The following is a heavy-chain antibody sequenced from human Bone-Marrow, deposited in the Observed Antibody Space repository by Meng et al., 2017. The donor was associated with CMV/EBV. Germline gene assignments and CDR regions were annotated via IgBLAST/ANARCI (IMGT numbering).Heavy chain of an antibody. V-gene: IGHV1-18*01. CDR3: ARDMGAKEYQLLYIPYYYGMDV. Sequence: ASVKVSCKASGYTFTSYGISWVRQAPGQGLEWMGWINPNSGNTNYAQKLQGRVTMTTDTSTSTAYMELRSLRSDDTAVYYCARDMGAKEYQLLYIPYYYGMDVWGQGTTVTVSS. J-gene: IGHJ6*02. CDR1: GYTFTSYG. CDR2: INPNSGNT. D-gene: IGHD2-2*02.